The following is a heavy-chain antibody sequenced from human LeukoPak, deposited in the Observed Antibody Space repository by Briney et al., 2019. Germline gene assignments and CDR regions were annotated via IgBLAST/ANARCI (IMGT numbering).Heavy chain of an antibody. CDR2: ISGSGDKT. Sequence: PGGSLRLSCAASGFTFSSYAMNWVRQAPGKGLEWISSISGSGDKTYYADSVKGRFTFPRDNSKNTLYLQMNSLRAEDTAVYYCVFEGDAFDIWGQGTMVTVSS. V-gene: IGHV3-23*01. D-gene: IGHD3-9*01. CDR3: VFEGDAFDI. J-gene: IGHJ3*02. CDR1: GFTFSSYA.